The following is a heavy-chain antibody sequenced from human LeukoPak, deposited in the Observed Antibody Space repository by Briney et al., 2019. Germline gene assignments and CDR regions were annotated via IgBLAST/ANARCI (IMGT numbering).Heavy chain of an antibody. V-gene: IGHV3-30-3*01. D-gene: IGHD3-16*01. J-gene: IGHJ4*02. CDR3: ARGLVGGAGGTDY. CDR1: GFTFSSYA. CDR2: ISYDGSNK. Sequence: GSLRLSCSASGFTFSSYAMHWVRQAPGKGLEWVAVISYDGSNKYYADSVKGRFTISRDNSKNTLYLQMNSLRAEDTAVYYCARGLVGGAGGTDYWGQGTLVTVSS.